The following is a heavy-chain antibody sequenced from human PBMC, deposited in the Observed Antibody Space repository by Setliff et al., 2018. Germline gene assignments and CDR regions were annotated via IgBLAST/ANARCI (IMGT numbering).Heavy chain of an antibody. J-gene: IGHJ4*02. D-gene: IGHD3-10*01. V-gene: IGHV3-30*02. CDR3: AKDKDVRVDYFDY. CDR1: GFIFSSYG. CDR2: IRYEGSNK. Sequence: GGSLRLSCTASGFIFSSYGMYWVRQAPGKGPEWVASIRYEGSNKQYADSVKGRFTISRDNSKNTLYLQMNSLRAEDTAIYYCAKDKDVRVDYFDYWGPGTLVTVSS.